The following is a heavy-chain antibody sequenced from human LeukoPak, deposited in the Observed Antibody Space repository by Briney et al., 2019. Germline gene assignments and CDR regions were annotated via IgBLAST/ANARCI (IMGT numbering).Heavy chain of an antibody. CDR1: GFTFSSYA. D-gene: IGHD3-10*02. Sequence: PGGSLRLSCAASGFTFSSYAMHWVRQAPGKGLEWVAVISYDGSNKYYADSVKGRFTISRDNAKNSLYLQMNGLRAEDTAVYYCAELGITMIGGVWGKGTTVTISS. CDR3: AELGITMIGGV. J-gene: IGHJ6*04. CDR2: ISYDGSNK. V-gene: IGHV3-30*04.